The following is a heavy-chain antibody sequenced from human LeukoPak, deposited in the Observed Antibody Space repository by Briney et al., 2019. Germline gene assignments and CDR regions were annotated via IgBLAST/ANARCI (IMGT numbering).Heavy chain of an antibody. CDR1: GSTFSSYW. Sequence: PGGSLRLSCAASGSTFSSYWMSWVRQAPGKGLEWVANIKQDGSEKYYVDSVKGRFTISRDHAKNSLYLQMNSLRAEDTAVYYCARGIEETAPALDYWGQGTLVTVSS. CDR2: IKQDGSEK. CDR3: ARGIEETAPALDY. J-gene: IGHJ4*02. D-gene: IGHD2-21*02. V-gene: IGHV3-7*05.